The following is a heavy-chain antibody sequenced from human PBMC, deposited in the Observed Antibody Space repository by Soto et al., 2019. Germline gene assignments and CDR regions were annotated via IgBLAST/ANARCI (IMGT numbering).Heavy chain of an antibody. V-gene: IGHV3-30*18. CDR1: GFTFSSYG. Sequence: GGSLRLSCAASGFTFSSYGMHWVRQAPGKGLEWVAVISYDGSNKYYADSVKGRFTISRDNSKNTLYLQMNSLRAEDTAVYYCAKXFDSYGSGSYQYYGMDVWGQGTTVTVSS. CDR2: ISYDGSNK. D-gene: IGHD3-10*01. J-gene: IGHJ6*02. CDR3: AKXFDSYGSGSYQYYGMDV.